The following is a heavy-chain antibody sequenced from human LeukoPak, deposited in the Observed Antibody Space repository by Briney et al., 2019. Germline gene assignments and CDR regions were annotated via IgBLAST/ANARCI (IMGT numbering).Heavy chain of an antibody. CDR1: GGSISSYY. Sequence: SETLSLTCTVSGGSISSYYWSWIRQPPGKGLGWIGYIYYSGSTNYNPSLKSRVTISVDTSKNQFSLKLSSVTAADTAVYDCAREDDNWFDPWGQGTLVTVSS. J-gene: IGHJ5*02. V-gene: IGHV4-59*01. CDR3: AREDDNWFDP. CDR2: IYYSGST.